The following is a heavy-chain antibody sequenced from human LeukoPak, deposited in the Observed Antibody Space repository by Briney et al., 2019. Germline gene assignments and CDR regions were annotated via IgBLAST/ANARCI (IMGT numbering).Heavy chain of an antibody. CDR2: IRYDGSNK. CDR1: AFTFTSYG. V-gene: IGHV3-30*02. CDR3: AKMYYGSGSYYTN. D-gene: IGHD3-10*01. J-gene: IGHJ4*02. Sequence: GGSLSLSCAASAFTFTSYGMPWVRQAPAKGLEWVAFIRYDGSNKYYADSVKGRFTISRDNSKNTLYLQMNSLRAEDTAVYYCAKMYYGSGSYYTNWGQGTLVTVSS.